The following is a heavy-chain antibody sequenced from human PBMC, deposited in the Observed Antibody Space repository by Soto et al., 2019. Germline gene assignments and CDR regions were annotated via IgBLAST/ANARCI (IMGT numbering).Heavy chain of an antibody. V-gene: IGHV3-23*01. CDR2: ISRYGGMT. Sequence: EVQLLESGGDLIQPGGSLRLSCAASGFTFNIYAMTWVRQAPGKGLEWVSGISRYGGMTYYADSVEGRFSISRDNTKNTLYLQMNSLRAEDTAVYYCAKDRYLDHDSRGYLFDNWGQGTLVTVSS. CDR3: AKDRYLDHDSRGYLFDN. J-gene: IGHJ4*02. CDR1: GFTFNIYA. D-gene: IGHD3-22*01.